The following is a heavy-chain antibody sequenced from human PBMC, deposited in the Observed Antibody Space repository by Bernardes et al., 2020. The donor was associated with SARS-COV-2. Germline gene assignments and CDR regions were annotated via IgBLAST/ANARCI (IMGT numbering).Heavy chain of an antibody. CDR1: GYTGTDYY. Sequence: ASVKVSCRISGYTGTDYYIHWVRQAPGQGLEWMGWINPNSGGTKFVQNFQGRVTVTRDTSINTAYMELGSLRSDDTAVYYCARGQGAYYDSSGYVDWYFDLWGRGTLVTVSS. V-gene: IGHV1-2*02. CDR3: ARGQGAYYDSSGYVDWYFDL. J-gene: IGHJ2*01. D-gene: IGHD3-22*01. CDR2: INPNSGGT.